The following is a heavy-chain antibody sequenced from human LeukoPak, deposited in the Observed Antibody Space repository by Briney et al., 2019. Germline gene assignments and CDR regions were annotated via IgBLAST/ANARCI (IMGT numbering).Heavy chain of an antibody. CDR3: ARGGGLDV. CDR2: INHNGNVN. V-gene: IGHV3-7*03. Sequence: GVSLRLSCAASGFTFSSYAMSWVRQAPGKGLEWVASINHNGNVNYYVDSVKGRFTISRDNAKNSLYLQMSNLRAEDTAVYFCARGGGLDVWGQGATVTVSS. CDR1: GFTFSSYA. D-gene: IGHD3-16*01. J-gene: IGHJ6*02.